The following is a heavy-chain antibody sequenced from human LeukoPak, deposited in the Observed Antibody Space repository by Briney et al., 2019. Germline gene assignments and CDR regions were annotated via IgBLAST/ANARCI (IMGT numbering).Heavy chain of an antibody. Sequence: RAGGSLRLSCAASGFTFSSYWMSWVRQAPGKGLEWVANIKQDGSEKYYVDSVKGRFTISRDNAKNSLYLQMNSLRAEDTAVYYCARDGRYGWPSSGWYNDGYFQHWGQGTLVTVSS. D-gene: IGHD6-19*01. V-gene: IGHV3-7*01. CDR3: ARDGRYGWPSSGWYNDGYFQH. CDR1: GFTFSSYW. J-gene: IGHJ1*01. CDR2: IKQDGSEK.